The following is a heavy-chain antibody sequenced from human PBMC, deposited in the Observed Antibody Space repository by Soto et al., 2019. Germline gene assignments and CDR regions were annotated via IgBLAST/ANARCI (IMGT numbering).Heavy chain of an antibody. CDR3: ARADDFLVVPSFKYNWFDP. Sequence: ASLKLSCKASGYTFTGYYMHWVRQAPGQGLEWMGWINPNSGGTNYAQKFQGRVTMTRDTSSSTAYMALSRLRSDDTAVYYCARADDFLVVPSFKYNWFDPWGQGTLVTVSS. J-gene: IGHJ5*02. CDR1: GYTFTGYY. CDR2: INPNSGGT. D-gene: IGHD3-3*01. V-gene: IGHV1-2*02.